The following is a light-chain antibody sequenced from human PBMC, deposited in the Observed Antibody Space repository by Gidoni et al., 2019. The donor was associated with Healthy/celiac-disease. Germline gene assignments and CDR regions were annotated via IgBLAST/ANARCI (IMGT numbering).Light chain of an antibody. CDR2: RNN. J-gene: IGLJ1*01. Sequence: QSVLTQPPSPSGTPGQSVTISCSGSSSNIGSNYVYWYQQPPGTAPKLLIYRNNQRPSGVPDRFSGSKSGTSASLAISGLRSEDEADYYCAAWDDSLSGAYVFGTGTKVTVL. CDR1: SSNIGSNY. CDR3: AAWDDSLSGAYV. V-gene: IGLV1-47*01.